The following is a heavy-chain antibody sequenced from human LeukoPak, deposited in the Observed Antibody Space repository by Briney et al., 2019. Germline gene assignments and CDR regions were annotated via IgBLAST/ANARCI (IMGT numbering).Heavy chain of an antibody. CDR1: GYTFTSYG. J-gene: IGHJ5*02. V-gene: IGHV1-18*01. CDR3: ARDGAYSGSYHNWFDP. CDR2: ISAYNGNT. Sequence: ASVKVSCKASGYTFTSYGISWVRQAPGQGLEWMGWISAYNGNTNYAQKFQGRVTMTRDTSISTAYMELSRLRSDDTAVYYCARDGAYSGSYHNWFDPWGQGTLVTVSS. D-gene: IGHD1-26*01.